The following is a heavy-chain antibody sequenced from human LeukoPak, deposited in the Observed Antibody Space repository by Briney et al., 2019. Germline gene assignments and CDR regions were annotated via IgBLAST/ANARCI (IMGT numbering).Heavy chain of an antibody. J-gene: IGHJ3*02. CDR2: IYTSGST. V-gene: IGHV4-4*07. CDR3: ARAFRHYDILTGYYMAHDAFDI. D-gene: IGHD3-9*01. Sequence: PSETLSLTRTVSGGSISSYYWSWIRQPAGKGLEWIGRIYTSGSTNYNPSLKSRVTMSVDTSKNQFSLKLSSVTAADTAVYYCARAFRHYDILTGYYMAHDAFDIWGQGTMVTVSS. CDR1: GGSISSYY.